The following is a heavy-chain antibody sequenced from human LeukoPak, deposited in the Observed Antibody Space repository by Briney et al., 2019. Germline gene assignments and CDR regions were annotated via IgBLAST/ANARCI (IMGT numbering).Heavy chain of an antibody. CDR2: IRYDGSNK. V-gene: IGHV3-30*02. D-gene: IGHD2-15*01. J-gene: IGHJ4*02. Sequence: PGGSLRLSCAASGFTFSSYGMHWVRQAPGKGLEWVAFIRYDGSNKYYADSVKGRFTISRDNSKNTLYLQMNSLRAEDTAVYYCARDADIVVVVAATSTFDYWGQGTLVTVSS. CDR1: GFTFSSYG. CDR3: ARDADIVVVVAATSTFDY.